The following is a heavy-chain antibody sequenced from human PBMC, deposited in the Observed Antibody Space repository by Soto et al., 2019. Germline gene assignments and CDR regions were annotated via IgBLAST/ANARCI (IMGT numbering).Heavy chain of an antibody. V-gene: IGHV3-7*01. J-gene: IGHJ6*02. CDR3: ARDPSGSKPRPYYYGMDV. Sequence: GGSLRLSCAASGFTFSSYWMSWVRQAPGKGLEWVANIKQDGSEKYYVDSVKGRFTISRDNAKNSLYLQMNSLRAEDTAVYYCARDPSGSKPRPYYYGMDVWGQGTTVTVSS. CDR2: IKQDGSEK. CDR1: GFTFSSYW.